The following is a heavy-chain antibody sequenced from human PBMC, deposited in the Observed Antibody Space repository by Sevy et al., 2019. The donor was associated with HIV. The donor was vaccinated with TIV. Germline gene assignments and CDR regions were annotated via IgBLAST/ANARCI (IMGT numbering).Heavy chain of an antibody. CDR2: IKRDGSEK. D-gene: IGHD5-18*01. CDR1: GFTFSNYW. Sequence: GGSLRLSCAASGFTFSNYWMSWVRQAPGKGLEWVANIKRDGSEKYYMASVKGRFTISRDNAKNSLYLQINSLRAEDTAMYYCVREGVGGYSYSLDQWGLGTLVTVSS. V-gene: IGHV3-7*03. J-gene: IGHJ4*02. CDR3: VREGVGGYSYSLDQ.